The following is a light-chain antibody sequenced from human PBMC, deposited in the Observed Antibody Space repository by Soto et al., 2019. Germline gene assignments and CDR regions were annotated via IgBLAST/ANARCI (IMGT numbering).Light chain of an antibody. J-gene: IGLJ1*01. V-gene: IGLV1-51*01. CDR1: SSNIGGNS. CDR3: GSWDSSLSAYV. CDR2: DDN. Sequence: SVLTRPPSVSAAPGQKVTISCSVSSSNIGGNSVSWDQQLPGTAPKLLIYDDNKRPSGIPDRFSGSKSGTSATLGITGFQTGDEADYYCGSWDSSLSAYVFGNGTKV.